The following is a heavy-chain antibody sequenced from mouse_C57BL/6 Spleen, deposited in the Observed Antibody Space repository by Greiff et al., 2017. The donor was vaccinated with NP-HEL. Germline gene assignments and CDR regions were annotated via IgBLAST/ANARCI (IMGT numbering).Heavy chain of an antibody. CDR2: IWTGGGT. Sequence: VQVVESGPGLVAPSQSLSITCTVSGFSLTSYAISWVRQPPGKGLEWLGVIWTGGGTNYNSALKSRLSISKDNSKSQVFLKMNSLQTDDTARYYCARNSKVTTVVATDWYFDVWGTGTTVTVSS. D-gene: IGHD1-1*01. V-gene: IGHV2-9-1*01. J-gene: IGHJ1*03. CDR1: GFSLTSYA. CDR3: ARNSKVTTVVATDWYFDV.